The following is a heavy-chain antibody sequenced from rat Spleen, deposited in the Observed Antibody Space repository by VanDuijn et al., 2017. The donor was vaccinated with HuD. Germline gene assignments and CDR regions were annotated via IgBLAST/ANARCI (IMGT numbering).Heavy chain of an antibody. Sequence: EVQLVESGGGLVQPGRSLKLSCAASGFTFSDYGVAWVRQAPTTGLEWVATISYGDSSGHSGTYYRDSVRGRFTISSDNAKSTLYLQMNSLRSEDTATDYCTIGSHYHDVPYYYEYWGQGVMVTVSA. CDR3: TIGSHYHDVPYYYEY. V-gene: IGHV5-29*01. CDR1: GFTFSDYG. J-gene: IGHJ2*01. D-gene: IGHD1-12*02. CDR2: ISYGDSSGHSGT.